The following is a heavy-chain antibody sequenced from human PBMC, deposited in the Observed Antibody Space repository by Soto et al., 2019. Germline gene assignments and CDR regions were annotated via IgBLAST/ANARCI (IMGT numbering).Heavy chain of an antibody. CDR3: ARGTFDSSGYIPDC. J-gene: IGHJ4*02. CDR1: GYTFTNYY. Sequence: ASVKVSCKASGYTFTNYYIHWVRQAPGQGLEWMGIINPGGSFTDYAQKFQGRVTMTRDTSTSTVYMDLSSLRSEDTALYYCARGTFDSSGYIPDCWGQGTLVTVS. V-gene: IGHV1-46*03. D-gene: IGHD3-22*01. CDR2: INPGGSFT.